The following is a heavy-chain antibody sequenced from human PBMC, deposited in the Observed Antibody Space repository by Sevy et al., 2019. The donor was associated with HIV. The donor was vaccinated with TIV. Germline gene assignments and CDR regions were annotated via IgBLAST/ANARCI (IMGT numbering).Heavy chain of an antibody. Sequence: GGSLRLSCAASGFTFSSYAMSWVRQAPGKGLEWVSAISGSGGSTYYADSVKGRFTISRDNSKNTLYLQMNSRRAEDTAVYYCAKDPLSYDILTGYYGVYYYYGMDVWGQGTTVTVSS. CDR2: ISGSGGST. V-gene: IGHV3-23*01. D-gene: IGHD3-9*01. J-gene: IGHJ6*02. CDR1: GFTFSSYA. CDR3: AKDPLSYDILTGYYGVYYYYGMDV.